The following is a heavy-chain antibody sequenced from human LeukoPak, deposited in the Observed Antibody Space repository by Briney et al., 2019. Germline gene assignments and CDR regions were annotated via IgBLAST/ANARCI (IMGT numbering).Heavy chain of an antibody. Sequence: ASVKVSCKASGYTFTNYGFSWVRQAPGQGLEWMGWISAYNGYTDYAQKFQFRVTMTTDTSTSTAYMGLRSQRSDDTAVYYCARDKAVTTEVTQHFQHWGQGTLVTVSS. CDR3: ARDKAVTTEVTQHFQH. CDR2: ISAYNGYT. D-gene: IGHD4-23*01. V-gene: IGHV1-18*01. J-gene: IGHJ1*01. CDR1: GYTFTNYG.